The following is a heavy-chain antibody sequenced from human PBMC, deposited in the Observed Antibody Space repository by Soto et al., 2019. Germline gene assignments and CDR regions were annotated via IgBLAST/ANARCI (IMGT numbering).Heavy chain of an antibody. CDR3: ARDTIVVVTATFDY. Sequence: GGSLRLSCAASGFTFSSYAMHWVRQAPGKGLEWVAVISYDGSNKYYADSVRGRFTISRDNSKNTLYLQMNSLRAEDTAVYYCARDTIVVVTATFDYWGQGTLVTVSS. D-gene: IGHD2-21*02. CDR1: GFTFSSYA. J-gene: IGHJ4*02. CDR2: ISYDGSNK. V-gene: IGHV3-30-3*01.